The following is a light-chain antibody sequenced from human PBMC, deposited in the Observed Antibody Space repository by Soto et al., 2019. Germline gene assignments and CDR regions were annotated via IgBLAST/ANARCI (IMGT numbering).Light chain of an antibody. CDR2: GAS. J-gene: IGKJ1*01. Sequence: EIVLTQSPGTLSLSPGERGTLSCRASQSVSIDYLAWYQQKPGQAPRLLLYGASSRATGVPDRFSGGGSGADFTLTISRLEPEDVAVYYCQQYSTPPPTFGQGTKVDIK. V-gene: IGKV3-20*01. CDR3: QQYSTPPPT. CDR1: QSVSIDY.